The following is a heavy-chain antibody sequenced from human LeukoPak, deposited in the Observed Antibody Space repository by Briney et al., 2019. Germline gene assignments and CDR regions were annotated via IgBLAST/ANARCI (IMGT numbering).Heavy chain of an antibody. Sequence: GGSLRLSCAASGFTVSSNYMSWVRQAPGKGLEWVSVIYSGGSTYYADSVKGRFTISRDNSKNTLYLQMNSLRAEDTAVYYCARARGYYDSSGYALFDYWGQGTLVTVSS. CDR1: GFTVSSNY. D-gene: IGHD3-22*01. V-gene: IGHV3-66*01. CDR2: IYSGGST. CDR3: ARARGYYDSSGYALFDY. J-gene: IGHJ4*02.